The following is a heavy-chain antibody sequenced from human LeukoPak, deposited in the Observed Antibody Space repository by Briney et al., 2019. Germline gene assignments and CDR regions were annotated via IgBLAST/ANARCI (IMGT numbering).Heavy chain of an antibody. J-gene: IGHJ4*02. CDR3: AKDLPYYYDSSGYYPIFDY. Sequence: PGGSLRLSCAASGFTFSSYAMSWVRQAPGKGLEWVSAISGSGGSTYYVESVKGRFTISRDNYKNTLDLQMNGLRAEDTAVYYCAKDLPYYYDSSGYYPIFDYWGQGTLVTVSS. CDR1: GFTFSSYA. D-gene: IGHD3-22*01. V-gene: IGHV3-23*01. CDR2: ISGSGGST.